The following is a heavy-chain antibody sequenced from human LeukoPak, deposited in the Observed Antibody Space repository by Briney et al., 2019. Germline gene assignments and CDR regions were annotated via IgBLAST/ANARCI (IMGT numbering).Heavy chain of an antibody. CDR3: ARPRGWERRWYFDL. D-gene: IGHD1-26*01. CDR1: GFTFSNYV. J-gene: IGHJ2*01. Sequence: GGSLRLSCAASGFTFSNYVMNGFRQAPAKGLDGVSSISSSGHYIYNADSMKGRFTISRDNAKNSLYMQMDSLRAEDTAVYYCARPRGWERRWYFDLWGRGTLVTVSS. CDR2: ISSSGHYI. V-gene: IGHV3-21*01.